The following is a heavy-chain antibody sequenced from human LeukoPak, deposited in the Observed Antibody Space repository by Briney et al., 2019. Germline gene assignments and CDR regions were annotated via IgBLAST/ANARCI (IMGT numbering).Heavy chain of an antibody. CDR1: GGSFSGYY. D-gene: IGHD3-10*01. CDR3: ARGDIHSGSRYDY. CDR2: INHSGST. V-gene: IGHV4-34*01. Sequence: PSETLSLTCAVYGGSFSGYYWSWIRQPPGKGLEWTGEINHSGSTNYNPSLKSRVTISVDTSKNQFSLKLSSVTAADTAVYYCARGDIHSGSRYDYWGQGTLVTVSS. J-gene: IGHJ4*02.